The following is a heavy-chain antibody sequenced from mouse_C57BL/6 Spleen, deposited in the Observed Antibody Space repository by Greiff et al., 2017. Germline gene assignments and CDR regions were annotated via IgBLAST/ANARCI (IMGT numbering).Heavy chain of an antibody. CDR2: IYPSDSET. D-gene: IGHD1-1*01. J-gene: IGHJ2*01. CDR1: GYTFTSYW. Sequence: QVQLQQPGAELVRPGSSVKLSCKASGYTFTSYWMDWVKQRPGQGLEWIGNIYPSDSETHYNQKFKDKATLTVDKSSSTAYMQLSSLTSEDSAVYCCARRSTVVAPFDYWGQGTTLTVSS. V-gene: IGHV1-61*01. CDR3: ARRSTVVAPFDY.